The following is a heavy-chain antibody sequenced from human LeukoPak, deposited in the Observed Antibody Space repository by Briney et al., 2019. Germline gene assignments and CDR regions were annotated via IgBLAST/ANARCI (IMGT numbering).Heavy chain of an antibody. V-gene: IGHV3-74*01. J-gene: IGHJ4*02. CDR2: IRSDGSST. Sequence: GASLRLSCVASGFTFNRYWMHWVRQAPGKGLEWVSRIRSDGSSTNYADSVKGRFTISRDNAKNTLYLQMNSLRAEDAAIYYCARDSGYDNGDFDYWGQGTLVTVSS. CDR3: ARDSGYDNGDFDY. D-gene: IGHD5-12*01. CDR1: GFTFNRYW.